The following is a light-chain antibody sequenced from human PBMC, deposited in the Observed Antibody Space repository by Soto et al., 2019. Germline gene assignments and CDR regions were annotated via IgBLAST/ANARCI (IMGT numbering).Light chain of an antibody. Sequence: QSVLTQPASVSGSPGQSITISCTGTSSDVGGYGYVSWYQQHPGKAPKLMIYDVSNRPSGVSNRFSGSKSGNTASLTISGLQAEDEADYYCSSYTSSSTLVVFGGGTKLTVL. CDR3: SSYTSSSTLVV. CDR1: SSDVGGYGY. CDR2: DVS. J-gene: IGLJ2*01. V-gene: IGLV2-14*01.